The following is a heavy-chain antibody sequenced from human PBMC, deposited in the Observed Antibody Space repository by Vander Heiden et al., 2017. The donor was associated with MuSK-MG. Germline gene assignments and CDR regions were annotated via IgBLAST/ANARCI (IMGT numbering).Heavy chain of an antibody. CDR3: ARGLSYDFWSGYQTWVPVDY. V-gene: IGHV4-34*01. CDR1: GWSFSGYH. D-gene: IGHD3-3*01. J-gene: IGHJ4*02. Sequence: QVQLQQWGAGLLKPSETLSLTCAVFGWSFSGYHWGWIRQPPGKGLEWIGEINHSGSTNYNPSLKSRVTISVDTSKNQFSLKLSSVTAADTAVYYCARGLSYDFWSGYQTWVPVDYWGQGTLVTVAS. CDR2: INHSGST.